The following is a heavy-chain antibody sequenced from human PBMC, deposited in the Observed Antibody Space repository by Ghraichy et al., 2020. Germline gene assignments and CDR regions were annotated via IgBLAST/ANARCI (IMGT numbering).Heavy chain of an antibody. CDR1: GGSISSYY. Sequence: SETLSLTCTVSGGSISSYYWSWIRQPPGKGLEWIGYIYYSGSTNYNPSLKSRVTISVDTSKNQFSLKLSSVTAADTAVYYCARVSIAVAGTSAVDPWGQGTLVTVSS. J-gene: IGHJ5*02. D-gene: IGHD6-19*01. CDR2: IYYSGST. CDR3: ARVSIAVAGTSAVDP. V-gene: IGHV4-59*01.